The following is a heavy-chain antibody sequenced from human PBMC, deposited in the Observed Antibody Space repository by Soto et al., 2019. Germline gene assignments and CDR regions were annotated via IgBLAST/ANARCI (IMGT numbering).Heavy chain of an antibody. CDR3: AVYGYGVSAAAY. J-gene: IGHJ4*02. V-gene: IGHV3-7*03. CDR1: GLTFRNDW. D-gene: IGHD4-17*01. Sequence: LRLSCAGSGLTFRNDWLSWVRQAPGKGLEWVANIKQDGSERYYVDSVRGRFTISRDNVENSLYLQLNSLRPEDTAVYYCAVYGYGVSAAAYWGQGTLVTVSS. CDR2: IKQDGSER.